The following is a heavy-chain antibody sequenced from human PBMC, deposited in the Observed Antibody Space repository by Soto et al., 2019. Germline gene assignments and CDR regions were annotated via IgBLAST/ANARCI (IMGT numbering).Heavy chain of an antibody. J-gene: IGHJ4*02. Sequence: ASVKGSCKASGYAFTGDYMHWVRQAPGQGLEWRGWMNPNSGGTDYAQKFPGWVTITRDTYISTSAMELSRMRSDDTAVYYCAVTIVPAADYYFDYWGQGTLVTVSS. CDR2: MNPNSGGT. V-gene: IGHV1-2*04. CDR1: GYAFTGDY. D-gene: IGHD2-2*01. CDR3: AVTIVPAADYYFDY.